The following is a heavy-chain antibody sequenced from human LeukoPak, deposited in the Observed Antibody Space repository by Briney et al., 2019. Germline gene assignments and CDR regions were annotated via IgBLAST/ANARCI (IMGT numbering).Heavy chain of an antibody. CDR2: ISSSSSYI. V-gene: IGHV3-21*01. Sequence: GGSLRLSCAASGFTFSSSPMNWVRQAPGKGLEWVSSISSSSSYIYYADSVKGRFTISRDNAKNSLYLQMNSLRAEDTAVYYCARAAAARREFDYWGQGTLVTVSS. D-gene: IGHD6-6*01. CDR3: ARAAAARREFDY. J-gene: IGHJ4*02. CDR1: GFTFSSSP.